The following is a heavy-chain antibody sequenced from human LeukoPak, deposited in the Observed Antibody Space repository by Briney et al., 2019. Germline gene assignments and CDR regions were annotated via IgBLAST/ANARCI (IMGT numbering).Heavy chain of an antibody. CDR3: ARDPPGYYYDSSGYHDY. CDR1: GFTFSSYW. V-gene: IGHV3-74*01. J-gene: IGHJ4*02. D-gene: IGHD3-22*01. Sequence: GGSLRLSCAASGFTFSSYWMHWVRQAPGKGLVWVSRINSDGSSTSYADSVKGRFTISRDNAKNTLYLQMNSLRAEDTAVYYCARDPPGYYYDSSGYHDYRGQGTLVTVSS. CDR2: INSDGSST.